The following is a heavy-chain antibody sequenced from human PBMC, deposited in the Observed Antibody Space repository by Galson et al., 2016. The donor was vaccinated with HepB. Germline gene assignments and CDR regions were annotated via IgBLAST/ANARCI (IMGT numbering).Heavy chain of an antibody. CDR1: GFNFNTFW. J-gene: IGHJ4*02. CDR2: IDTDGRLT. D-gene: IGHD5-12*01. Sequence: SLRLSCAASGFNFNTFWMHWVRQVPGNGLVWVSRIDTDGRLTNYADSVRGRFTISRDNTKNTLFLQMNSLRAEDTAVYYCARDLGGYGGYWGQGTLVTVSS. CDR3: ARDLGGYGGY. V-gene: IGHV3-74*01.